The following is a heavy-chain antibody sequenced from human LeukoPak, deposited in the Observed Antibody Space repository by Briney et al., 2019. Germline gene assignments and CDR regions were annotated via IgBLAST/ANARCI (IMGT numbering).Heavy chain of an antibody. CDR3: ARGRNSHPYYYYYYMDV. J-gene: IGHJ6*03. V-gene: IGHV4-34*01. Sequence: SETLSLTCAVYGGSFSGYYWSWIRQPPGMGLEWIGEINHSGSTNYNPSLKSRVTISVDTSKNQFSLKLSSVTAADTAVYYCARGRNSHPYYYYYYMDVWGKGTTVTVSS. CDR2: INHSGST. D-gene: IGHD4-23*01. CDR1: GGSFSGYY.